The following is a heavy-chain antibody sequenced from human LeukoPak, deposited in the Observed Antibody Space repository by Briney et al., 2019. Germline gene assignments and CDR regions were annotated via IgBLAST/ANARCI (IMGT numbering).Heavy chain of an antibody. V-gene: IGHV4-59*01. Sequence: SETLSLTCSVSGCSISGYYWTWLRQPPGKGLEWIGQIHYSGRADYNPSLKSRITMSVDTSRNQISLKLSSVTAAGTAIYYCVRFGVNYDMDVWGQGTTVTV. J-gene: IGHJ6*02. CDR1: GCSISGYY. CDR3: VRFGVNYDMDV. D-gene: IGHD3-16*01. CDR2: IHYSGRA.